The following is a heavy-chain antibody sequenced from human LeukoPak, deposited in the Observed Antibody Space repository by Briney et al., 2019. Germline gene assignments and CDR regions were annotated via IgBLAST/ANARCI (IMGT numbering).Heavy chain of an antibody. D-gene: IGHD3-22*01. CDR3: ARASYSYDINGWVPFDY. CDR2: IYTSGST. Sequence: SETLSLTCTVSGNSISSGDNYWSWIRQPAGKGLEWIGRIYTSGSTNYNPSLKSRVTISGDTSKNQFSLRLSSVTAADPAVYYWARASYSYDINGWVPFDYWGQGPLVTVPS. V-gene: IGHV4-61*02. J-gene: IGHJ4*02. CDR1: GNSISSGDNY.